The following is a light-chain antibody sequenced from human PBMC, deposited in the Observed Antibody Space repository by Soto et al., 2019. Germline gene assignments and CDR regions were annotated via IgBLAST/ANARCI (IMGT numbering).Light chain of an antibody. CDR3: SSYAGSNNYV. CDR1: SSDVGGYNY. CDR2: DVS. J-gene: IGLJ1*01. Sequence: QSVLTQPPSASGSPGQSVTISCTGTSSDVGGYNYVSWYQHHPGKAPKLMIYDVSKRPSGVPDRFSGSKSGNTASLTVSGLQAEDEADYYGSSYAGSNNYVFGTGTKLTVL. V-gene: IGLV2-8*01.